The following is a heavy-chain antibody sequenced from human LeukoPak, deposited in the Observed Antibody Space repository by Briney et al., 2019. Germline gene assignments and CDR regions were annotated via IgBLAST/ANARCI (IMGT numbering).Heavy chain of an antibody. J-gene: IGHJ4*02. CDR2: ITGSSSTI. CDR1: GFTFSIYS. Sequence: PGGSLRLSCAASGFTFSIYSMNWVRQAPGKGLEWVSYITGSSSTIYYADSVKGRFTISRDNAKNSPYLQMNSLRAEDTAVYYCATSNGHLDSWGQGILVTVSS. CDR3: ATSNGHLDS. D-gene: IGHD2-8*01. V-gene: IGHV3-48*01.